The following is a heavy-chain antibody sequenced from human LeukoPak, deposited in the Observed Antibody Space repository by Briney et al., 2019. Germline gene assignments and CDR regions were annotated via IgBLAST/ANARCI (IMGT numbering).Heavy chain of an antibody. CDR2: INHSGST. Sequence: SETLSLTCAVYDGSFSGYYWSWIRQPPGKGLEWIGEINHSGSTNYNPSLKSRVTISVDTSKNQFSLKLSSVTAADTAVYYCARGSGGSGSRYYYYYGMDVWGQGTTVTVSS. CDR1: DGSFSGYY. J-gene: IGHJ6*02. CDR3: ARGSGGSGSRYYYYYGMDV. D-gene: IGHD3-10*01. V-gene: IGHV4-34*01.